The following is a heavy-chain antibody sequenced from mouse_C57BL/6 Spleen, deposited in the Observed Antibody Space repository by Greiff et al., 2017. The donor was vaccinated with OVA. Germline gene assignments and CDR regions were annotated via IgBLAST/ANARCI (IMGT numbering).Heavy chain of an antibody. CDR1: GYTFTSYW. CDR2: IDPSDSYT. J-gene: IGHJ2*01. CDR3: ARWYYYGSSYFDY. D-gene: IGHD1-1*01. Sequence: QVQLQQPGAELVKPGASVKLSCKASGYTFTSYWLQWVKQRPGQGLEWIGEIDPSDSYTNSNQKFKGKATLTVDTSSSTAYMQLSSLTSEDSAVYYCARWYYYGSSYFDYWGQGTTLTVSS. V-gene: IGHV1-50*01.